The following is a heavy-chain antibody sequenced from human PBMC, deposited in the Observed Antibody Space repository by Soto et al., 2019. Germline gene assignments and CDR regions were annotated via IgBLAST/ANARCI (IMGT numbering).Heavy chain of an antibody. CDR1: GGTFSSYA. Sequence: QVQLVQSGAEVKKPGSSVKVSCKASGGTFSSYAISWVRQAPGQGLEWMGGLIPIFGTANYARTFQGRVTVTADESTSTAYMELSRLRSEDTAVYNCARDSYCVSGWYSTWREGTLVTVSS. J-gene: IGHJ4*02. V-gene: IGHV1-69*01. D-gene: IGHD6-19*01. CDR3: ARDSYCVSGWYST. CDR2: LIPIFGTA.